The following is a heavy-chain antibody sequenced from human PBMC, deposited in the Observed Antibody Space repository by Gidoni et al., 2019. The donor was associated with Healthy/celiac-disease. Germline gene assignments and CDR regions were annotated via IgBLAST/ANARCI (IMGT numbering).Heavy chain of an antibody. CDR3: VKGTSITMVRGVMALDFDY. V-gene: IGHV3-64D*06. CDR2: ISSNGGST. J-gene: IGHJ4*02. D-gene: IGHD3-10*01. Sequence: EVQLVESGGGLVQPGGSLRLSCSASGFTFSSYAMHWVRQAPGKGLEYVSAISSNGGSTYYADSVKGRFTISRDNSKNTLYLQMSSLRAEDTAVYYCVKGTSITMVRGVMALDFDYWGQGTLVTVSS. CDR1: GFTFSSYA.